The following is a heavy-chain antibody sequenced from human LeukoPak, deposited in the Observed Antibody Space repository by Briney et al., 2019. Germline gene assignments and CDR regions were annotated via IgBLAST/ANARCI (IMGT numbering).Heavy chain of an antibody. CDR3: GRDLPTVTSIDY. D-gene: IGHD4-17*01. J-gene: IGHJ4*02. V-gene: IGHV3-21*06. CDR2: ISGSSGYI. Sequence: PGGSLRLSCAASGFTFYDYGMTWVRQAPGKGLEWVSSISGSSGYIFYADSVKGRFTISRDNAKNSLYLQMNSLRAEDTAVYYCGRDLPTVTSIDYWGQGTLVTVSS. CDR1: GFTFYDYG.